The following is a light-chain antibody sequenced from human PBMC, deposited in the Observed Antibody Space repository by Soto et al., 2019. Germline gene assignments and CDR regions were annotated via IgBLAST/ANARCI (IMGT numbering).Light chain of an antibody. V-gene: IGKV3-20*01. CDR2: GAS. CDR3: QQYGSSPPIT. CDR1: QSVSSSY. J-gene: IGKJ5*01. Sequence: EIVLTQSPGTLSLSPGERATLSCRASQSVSSSYLAWYQQKPGQAPRLLIYGASSMATGIPDRFSGSGSGTDFTLPISRLEPEDFAVYYCQQYGSSPPITFGQGTRLEIK.